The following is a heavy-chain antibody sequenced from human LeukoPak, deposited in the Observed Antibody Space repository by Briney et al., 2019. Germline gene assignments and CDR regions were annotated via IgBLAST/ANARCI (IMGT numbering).Heavy chain of an antibody. CDR2: ISYSGST. CDR1: GGSISSSSYY. D-gene: IGHD1-26*01. Sequence: SETLSLTCTVSGGSISSSSYYWGWIRQPPGKGLDWIGSISYSGSTYYNPSLKSRVTISGDTSKSQFSLNLRSVTAADTAVYYCARLAGSYYKFDSWGQGTLVTVSS. CDR3: ARLAGSYYKFDS. V-gene: IGHV4-39*01. J-gene: IGHJ4*02.